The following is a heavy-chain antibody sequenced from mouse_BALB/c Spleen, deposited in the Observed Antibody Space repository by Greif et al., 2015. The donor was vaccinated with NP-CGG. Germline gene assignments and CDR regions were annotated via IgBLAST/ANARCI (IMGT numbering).Heavy chain of an antibody. CDR3: ARDDGNYDY. Sequence: EVKLVESGGGLVQPGGSLKLSCAASGFTFSSYGMSWVRQTPDKRLELVAAINSNGGSTYYPDSVKGRFTISRDNAKNPLYLQMSSLKSEDTAMYYCARDDGNYDYWGQGTTLTVSS. D-gene: IGHD2-1*01. CDR1: GFTFSSYG. V-gene: IGHV5-6-3*01. CDR2: INSNGGST. J-gene: IGHJ2*01.